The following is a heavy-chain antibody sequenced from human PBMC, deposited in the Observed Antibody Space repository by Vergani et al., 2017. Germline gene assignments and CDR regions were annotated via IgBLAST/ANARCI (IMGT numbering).Heavy chain of an antibody. CDR2: MNPNSGNT. V-gene: IGHV1-8*01. CDR3: ARDRMVAPDRYSSSPGSGQGP. Sequence: QVQLVQSGAEVKKPGASVKVSCKASGYTFTSYDINWVRQATGQGLEWMGWMNPNSGNTGYAQKFQGRVTMTRNTSISTAYMELSSLRSDDTAVYYCARDRMVAPDRYSSSPGSGQGPWGQGTLVTVSS. D-gene: IGHD6-6*01. CDR1: GYTFTSYD. J-gene: IGHJ5*02.